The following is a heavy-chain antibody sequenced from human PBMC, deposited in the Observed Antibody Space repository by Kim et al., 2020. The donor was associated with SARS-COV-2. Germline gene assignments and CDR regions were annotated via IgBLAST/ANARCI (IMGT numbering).Heavy chain of an antibody. Sequence: GGSLRLSCAASGFTFRNYWMSWVRQAPGKGLEWVAHIKEDGYLIFYADSVKGRSTISRDNAKNSLYLEMDILRVEDTAVYYCARSIAYAFDYWGQGTKVTVSS. CDR1: GFTFRNYW. V-gene: IGHV3-7*03. CDR2: IKEDGYLI. J-gene: IGHJ4*02. D-gene: IGHD6-6*01. CDR3: ARSIAYAFDY.